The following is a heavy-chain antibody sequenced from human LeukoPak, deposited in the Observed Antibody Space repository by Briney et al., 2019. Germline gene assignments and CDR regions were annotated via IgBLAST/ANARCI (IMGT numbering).Heavy chain of an antibody. CDR3: ATDRGYPNPGPFDP. Sequence: ASVKVSCKVSGYTLTELSMHWVRQAPGKGLEWMGGFDPEDGETIYAQKFQGRVTMTEDTSTDTTYMELSSLRSEDTAVYYCATDRGYPNPGPFDPWGQGTLVTVSS. CDR2: FDPEDGET. V-gene: IGHV1-24*01. J-gene: IGHJ5*02. D-gene: IGHD5-12*01. CDR1: GYTLTELS.